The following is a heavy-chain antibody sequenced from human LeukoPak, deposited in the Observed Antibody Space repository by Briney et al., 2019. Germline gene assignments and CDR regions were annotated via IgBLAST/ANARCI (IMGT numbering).Heavy chain of an antibody. J-gene: IGHJ3*02. Sequence: SETLSLTCTVSGGSISSYYWSWIRQPPGKGLEWIGYIYYSGSTNYNPSLKSRVTISVDTSKNQFSLKLSSVSAADTAVYYCARVAYAFDIWGQGTMVTVSS. CDR2: IYYSGST. V-gene: IGHV4-59*01. CDR1: GGSISSYY. CDR3: ARVAYAFDI.